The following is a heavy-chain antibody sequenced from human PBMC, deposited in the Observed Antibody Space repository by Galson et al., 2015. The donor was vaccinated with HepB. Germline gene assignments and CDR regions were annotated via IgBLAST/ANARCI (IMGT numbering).Heavy chain of an antibody. D-gene: IGHD3-10*01. V-gene: IGHV1-18*01. J-gene: IGHJ6*02. CDR3: ARDLEVRGVIPLRSYYYGMDV. Sequence: SVKVSCKASGYTFTSYGISWVRQAPGQGLEWMGWISAYNGDTNYAQKLQGRVTMTTDTSTSTAYMELRSLRSDDTAVYYCARDLEVRGVIPLRSYYYGMDVWGQGTTVTVSS. CDR2: ISAYNGDT. CDR1: GYTFTSYG.